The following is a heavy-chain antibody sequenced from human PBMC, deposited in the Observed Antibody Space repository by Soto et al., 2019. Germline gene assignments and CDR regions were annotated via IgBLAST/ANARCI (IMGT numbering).Heavy chain of an antibody. D-gene: IGHD4-17*01. CDR1: GFTFSRYG. Sequence: GGSLRLSCVGSGFTFSRYGMHWLRQAPGEGLEWMAVIVNDGSDRDYAASVAGRFTISRDNSKNTLYLQMDNLGVDDTAMYYCARDDDYEANGLDYWGQGTLVTVSS. CDR2: IVNDGSDR. V-gene: IGHV3-33*01. CDR3: ARDDDYEANGLDY. J-gene: IGHJ4*02.